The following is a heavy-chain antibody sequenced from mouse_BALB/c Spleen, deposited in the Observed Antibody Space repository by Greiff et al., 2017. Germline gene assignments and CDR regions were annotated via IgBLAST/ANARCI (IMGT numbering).Heavy chain of an antibody. CDR3: ARSGFAY. J-gene: IGHJ3*01. CDR2: IYPGDGDT. Sequence: VNVVESGAELVRPGSSVKISCKASGYAFSSYWMNWVKQRPGQGLEWIGQIYPGDGDTNYNGKFKGKATLTADKSSSTAYMQLSSLTSEDSAVYFCARSGFAYWGQGTLVTVSA. CDR1: GYAFSSYW. V-gene: IGHV1-80*01.